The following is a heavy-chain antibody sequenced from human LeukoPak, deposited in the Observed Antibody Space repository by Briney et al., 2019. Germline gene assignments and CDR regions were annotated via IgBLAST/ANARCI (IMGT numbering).Heavy chain of an antibody. V-gene: IGHV4-61*02. CDR2: IYTSGST. CDR1: GGSISSGSYY. J-gene: IGHJ4*02. D-gene: IGHD1-26*01. Sequence: SQTLSLTGTVSGGSISSGSYYWSWIRQPAGKGLEWIGRIYTSGSTNYNPSLKSRVTISVDTSKNQFSLKLSSVTAADTAVYYCARDKVGAQPFDYWGQGTLVTVSS. CDR3: ARDKVGAQPFDY.